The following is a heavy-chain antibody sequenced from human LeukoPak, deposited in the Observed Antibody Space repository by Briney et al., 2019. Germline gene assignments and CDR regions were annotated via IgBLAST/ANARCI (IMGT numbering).Heavy chain of an antibody. CDR3: ARRRVRGVIIIHSVFDY. J-gene: IGHJ4*02. D-gene: IGHD3-10*01. CDR2: INHSGST. CDR1: GGSFSGYY. Sequence: PSETLSLTCAVYGGSFSGYYWSWIRQPPGKGLEWIGEINHSGSTNYNPSLKSRVTISVDTSKNQFSPKLSSVTAADTAVYYCARRRVRGVIIIHSVFDYWGQGTLVTVSS. V-gene: IGHV4-34*01.